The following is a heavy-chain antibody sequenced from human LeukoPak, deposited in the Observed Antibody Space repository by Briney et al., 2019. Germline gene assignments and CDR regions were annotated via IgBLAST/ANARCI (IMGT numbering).Heavy chain of an antibody. J-gene: IGHJ4*02. D-gene: IGHD3-22*01. V-gene: IGHV3-23*01. CDR3: AKDNYYDTSGYCDY. Sequence: GGSLRLSCAASGFTFSSYAMSWVRQAPGEGLEWVSGISGSGGSTYYADSVKGRFTISRDNSNNTLYLQMNSLRAEDTAVYYCAKDNYYDTSGYCDYWGQGTLVTVSS. CDR2: ISGSGGST. CDR1: GFTFSSYA.